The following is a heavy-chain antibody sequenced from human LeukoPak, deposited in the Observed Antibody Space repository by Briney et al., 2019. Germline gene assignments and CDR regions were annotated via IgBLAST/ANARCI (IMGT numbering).Heavy chain of an antibody. Sequence: GGSLTLSRAASGFTVSSNYISRVRQAPAKGLEGVSVIYSGGSTYYADSVKGRFTISRDNSKNTLYLQMNSLRAEDTAVYYCARDVGQWEKRWVFYYYGMDVWGQGTTVTVSS. CDR3: ARDVGQWEKRWVFYYYGMDV. CDR2: IYSGGST. J-gene: IGHJ6*02. D-gene: IGHD1-26*01. CDR1: GFTVSSNY. V-gene: IGHV3-66*01.